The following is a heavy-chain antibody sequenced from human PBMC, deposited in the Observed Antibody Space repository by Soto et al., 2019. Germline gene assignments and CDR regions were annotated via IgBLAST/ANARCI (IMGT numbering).Heavy chain of an antibody. V-gene: IGHV3-21*01. J-gene: IGHJ4*02. CDR2: ISSSSRYI. CDR3: ARGAYDNSAYYFDY. CDR1: GFTFSSYS. Sequence: GGSLRLSCAASGFTFSSYSMNWVRQAPGKGLEWVSSISSSSRYIYYPDSVKGRFTISRDNSENTLYLRVDSLRAEDTAVYYCARGAYDNSAYYFDYWGQGTLVTVSS. D-gene: IGHD3-22*01.